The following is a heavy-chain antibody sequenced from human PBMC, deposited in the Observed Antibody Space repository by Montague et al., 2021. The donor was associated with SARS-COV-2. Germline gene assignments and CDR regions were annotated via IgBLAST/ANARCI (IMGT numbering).Heavy chain of an antibody. CDR3: ASHMPTSNYGPWEY. D-gene: IGHD4-11*01. Sequence: SETRSLTCGVSGGSINSFYWSWIRQPPGKGLEWVGYGHYSGSSNSNPSLKTRVAISVDTSRNQFSLRLRSVTAADTAVYFCASHMPTSNYGPWEYWGQGTLVIVSS. CDR1: GGSINSFY. J-gene: IGHJ4*02. CDR2: GHYSGSS. V-gene: IGHV4-59*08.